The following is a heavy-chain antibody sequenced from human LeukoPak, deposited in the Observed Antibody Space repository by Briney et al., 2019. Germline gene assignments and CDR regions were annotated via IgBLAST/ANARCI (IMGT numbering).Heavy chain of an antibody. D-gene: IGHD3-9*01. J-gene: IGHJ4*02. CDR1: GESFSGYY. V-gene: IGHV4-34*01. CDR2: INHSGST. Sequence: SETLSLTCAVYGESFSGYYWSWIRQPPGKGLEWIGEINHSGSTNYNPSLKSRVTISVDTSKNQFSLKLSSVTAADTAVYYCAREGYDILTGYPPYRPAAHNYYFDYWGQGTLVTVSS. CDR3: AREGYDILTGYPPYRPAAHNYYFDY.